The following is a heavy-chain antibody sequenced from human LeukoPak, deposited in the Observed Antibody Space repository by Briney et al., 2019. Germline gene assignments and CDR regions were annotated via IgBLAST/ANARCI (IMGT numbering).Heavy chain of an antibody. CDR2: INPSGGST. J-gene: IGHJ4*02. V-gene: IGHV1-46*01. CDR3: ARDLGRGSSWYFHYFDY. D-gene: IGHD6-13*01. CDR1: GYTFTSYY. Sequence: ASVKVSCKASGYTFTSYYMHWVRQAPGQGLEWMGIINPSGGSTSYAQKFQGRVTMTRDTSTSTVYMELSSLRSEDTAVYYCARDLGRGSSWYFHYFDYWGQGTLVTVSS.